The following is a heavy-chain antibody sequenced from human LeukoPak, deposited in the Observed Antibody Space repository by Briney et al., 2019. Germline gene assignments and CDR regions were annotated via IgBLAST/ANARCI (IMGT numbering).Heavy chain of an antibody. D-gene: IGHD2-15*01. V-gene: IGHV5-51*01. Sequence: GQPLHISCQASGYGFTSYWIGWARQMPAKGLEWMGIIYPGDSDTKYSPSFQGQVTISADKSISTAYLQWSSLKASETAMYYCARHHRDIVVVVAAPSYDYWGQGTLVTVSS. CDR3: ARHHRDIVVVVAAPSYDY. J-gene: IGHJ4*02. CDR2: IYPGDSDT. CDR1: GYGFTSYW.